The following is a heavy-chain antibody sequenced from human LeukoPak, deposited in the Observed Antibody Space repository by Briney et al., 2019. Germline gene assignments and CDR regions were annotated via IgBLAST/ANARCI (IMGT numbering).Heavy chain of an antibody. V-gene: IGHV3-7*01. Sequence: PGGSLRLSCAGAGFTFSSYWMTWVRQAPGKGLEWVANIKEDGSEKYYMDSVKGRFTISRDNAKNSLYLQMNSLRAEDTAVYYCASRIVGGSFGYWGQGTLVTVSS. CDR2: IKEDGSEK. CDR3: ASRIVGGSFGY. J-gene: IGHJ4*02. CDR1: GFTFSSYW. D-gene: IGHD1-26*01.